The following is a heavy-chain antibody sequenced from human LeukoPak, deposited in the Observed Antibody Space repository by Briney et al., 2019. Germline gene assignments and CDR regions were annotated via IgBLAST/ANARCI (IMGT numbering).Heavy chain of an antibody. CDR3: ARHPHYYDSSGYSQVDY. CDR1: GYSFTSYW. D-gene: IGHD3-22*01. CDR2: IYPGDSDT. V-gene: IGHV5-51*01. Sequence: GESLKISCKGSGYSFTSYWIGWVRHMPGKGLEWMGIIYPGDSDTRYSPSFQGQVTISADKSISTAYLQWSSLKASDTAMYYCARHPHYYDSSGYSQVDYWGQGTLVTVSS. J-gene: IGHJ4*02.